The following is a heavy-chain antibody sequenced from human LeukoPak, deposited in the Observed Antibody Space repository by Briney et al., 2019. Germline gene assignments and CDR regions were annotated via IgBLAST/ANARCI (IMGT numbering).Heavy chain of an antibody. Sequence: SETLPLTCTASGGSISDYSWSWIRQPPGKGLEWIGHVYYSGSANYNPSLKSRVTMSVDTSKNQFSLKLSSVTAADTAVYYCARASMVRGEDYWGQGTLVTVSS. J-gene: IGHJ4*02. CDR3: ARASMVRGEDY. CDR1: GGSISDYS. CDR2: VYYSGSA. D-gene: IGHD3-10*01. V-gene: IGHV4-59*12.